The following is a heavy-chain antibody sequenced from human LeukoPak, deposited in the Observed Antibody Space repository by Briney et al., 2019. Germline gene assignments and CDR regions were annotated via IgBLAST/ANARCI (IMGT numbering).Heavy chain of an antibody. D-gene: IGHD1-26*01. Sequence: GGSLRLSCADSGSTFSTYAMHWVRQAPGKGLEWVALISYDESSKYYADSVKGRFIISRDNSKNTLYLQMNSLRAEDTAVYYCARVRYSGSFLGGFDYWGQGTLVTVSS. J-gene: IGHJ4*02. CDR3: ARVRYSGSFLGGFDY. CDR2: ISYDESSK. V-gene: IGHV3-30*04. CDR1: GSTFSTYA.